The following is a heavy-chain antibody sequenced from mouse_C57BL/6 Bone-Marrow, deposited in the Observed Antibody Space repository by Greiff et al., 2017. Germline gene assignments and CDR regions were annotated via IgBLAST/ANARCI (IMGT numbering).Heavy chain of an antibody. J-gene: IGHJ4*01. Sequence: QVQLQQPGAELVKPGASVQMSCKASGYTFTSYWITWVKQRPGQGLEWIGDIYPGSGSTNYNEKFKSKATLTVDTSSSTAYMQLSSLTSEDSAVYYCARRDYYGSSYGYAMDYWGQGTSVTVSS. D-gene: IGHD1-1*01. CDR1: GYTFTSYW. V-gene: IGHV1-55*01. CDR3: ARRDYYGSSYGYAMDY. CDR2: IYPGSGST.